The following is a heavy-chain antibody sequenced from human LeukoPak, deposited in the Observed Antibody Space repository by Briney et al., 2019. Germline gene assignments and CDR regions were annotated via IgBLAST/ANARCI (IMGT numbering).Heavy chain of an antibody. CDR1: GGSISSSSYY. V-gene: IGHV4-39*02. CDR3: ARLATIPGYCTNGICYPYFDY. CDR2: IYYSGST. Sequence: SETLSLTCTVSGGSISSSSYYWGWIRQPPGKGLEWIGSIYYSGSTYYNPSLKSRVTISVDTSRTHFSLKLSSVTAADTAVYYCARLATIPGYCTNGICYPYFDYWGQGTLVTVSS. D-gene: IGHD2-8*01. J-gene: IGHJ4*02.